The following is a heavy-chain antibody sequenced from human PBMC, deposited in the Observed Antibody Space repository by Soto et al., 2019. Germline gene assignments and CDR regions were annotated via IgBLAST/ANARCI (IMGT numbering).Heavy chain of an antibody. Sequence: SETLSLTCAVYGGSFSGYYWTWIRQPPGMGLEWIGEINHSGSTNYNPSLKSRVTISVDTSKNQFSLKLTSVTAADTAVYYCARDKITGLFDYWGQGTLVTVSS. J-gene: IGHJ4*02. CDR2: INHSGST. CDR1: GGSFSGYY. V-gene: IGHV4-34*01. CDR3: ARDKITGLFDY. D-gene: IGHD2-8*02.